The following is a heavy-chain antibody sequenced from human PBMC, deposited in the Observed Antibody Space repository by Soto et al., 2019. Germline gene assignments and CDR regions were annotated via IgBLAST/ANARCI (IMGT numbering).Heavy chain of an antibody. CDR3: ARDWVVPAATRARYYYYGMDV. CDR2: INPNSGGT. CDR1: GCTFTDYY. J-gene: IGHJ6*02. D-gene: IGHD2-2*01. Sequence: ASVKVSCKASGCTFTDYYVHWVRQAPGQGLEWMGWINPNSGGTKSAQKLQGRVTMTRDESTSTAYMELSSLRSEDTAVYYCARDWVVPAATRARYYYYGMDVWGQGTTVTVSS. V-gene: IGHV1-2*02.